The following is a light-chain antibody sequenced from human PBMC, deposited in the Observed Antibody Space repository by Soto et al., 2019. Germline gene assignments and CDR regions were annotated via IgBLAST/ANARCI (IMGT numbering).Light chain of an antibody. CDR3: SSYAGSNNYV. CDR1: SSDVGGYKY. CDR2: AVS. J-gene: IGLJ1*01. V-gene: IGLV2-8*01. Sequence: QSALTQPPSASGSPGQSVTISCTGTSSDVGGYKYVSWYQQYPGKAPKLMIYAVSKRPSGVPDRFSGSKSGNTASLTVPGLQAEDEADYYCSSYAGSNNYVFGTGTKLTVL.